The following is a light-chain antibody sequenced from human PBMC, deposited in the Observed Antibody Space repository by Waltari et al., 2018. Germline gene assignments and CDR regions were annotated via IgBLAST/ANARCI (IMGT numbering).Light chain of an antibody. J-gene: IGKJ4*01. CDR1: QSVLYSSTNKNY. CDR2: GAS. Sequence: DIVMIQSPDSLAVSLGERATINCTSSQSVLYSSTNKNYLAWYQQKPGQPPKFLVYGASTRESGVPDRFSGSGSGTDFSLTISSLQAEDVAVYYCQQFYSLPVTFGGGTNVEIK. CDR3: QQFYSLPVT. V-gene: IGKV4-1*01.